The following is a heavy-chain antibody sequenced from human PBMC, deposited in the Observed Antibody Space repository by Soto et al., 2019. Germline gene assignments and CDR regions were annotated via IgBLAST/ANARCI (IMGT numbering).Heavy chain of an antibody. D-gene: IGHD2-15*01. V-gene: IGHV3-23*01. CDR1: GFIFSTYA. J-gene: IGHJ4*02. CDR2: ICCGERTT. CDR3: TRCSAGSCYSPRDY. Sequence: VQLLESGGGLVQPGGSLRLSCAASGFIFSTYAMPWVRQAPGKGLEWVSVICCGERTTYYADSVKGRFTISRDNTKNTMYIQRNSLRGEDMAIYYCTRCSAGSCYSPRDYGGQGTPVTVSS.